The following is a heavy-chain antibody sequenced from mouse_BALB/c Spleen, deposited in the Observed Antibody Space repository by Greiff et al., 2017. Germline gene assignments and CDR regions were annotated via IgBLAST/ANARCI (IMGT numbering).Heavy chain of an antibody. Sequence: EVQLVESGGGLVQPGGSLKLSCAASGFTFSSYTMSWVRQTPEKRLEWVAYISNGGGSTYYPDTVKGRFTISRDNAKNTLYLQMSSLKSEDTAMYYCARQDFHYGAYWGQGTLVTVSA. CDR3: ARQDFHYGAY. D-gene: IGHD1-1*01. CDR2: ISNGGGST. CDR1: GFTFSSYT. V-gene: IGHV5-12-2*01. J-gene: IGHJ3*01.